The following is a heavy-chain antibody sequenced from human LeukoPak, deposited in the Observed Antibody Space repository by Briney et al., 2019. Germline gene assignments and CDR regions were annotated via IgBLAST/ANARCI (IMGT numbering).Heavy chain of an antibody. CDR1: GYTFTGYY. V-gene: IGHV1-2*04. J-gene: IGHJ4*02. CDR3: ARGSLYDYAWGSYHNTYYFDY. Sequence: ASVKVSCKASGYTFTGYYMHWVRQAPGQGLEWMGWINPNSGGTNYAQKFQGWVTMTRDTSISTAYMELSRLRSDDTAVYYCARGSLYDYAWGSYHNTYYFDYWGQGTLVTVSS. CDR2: INPNSGGT. D-gene: IGHD3-16*02.